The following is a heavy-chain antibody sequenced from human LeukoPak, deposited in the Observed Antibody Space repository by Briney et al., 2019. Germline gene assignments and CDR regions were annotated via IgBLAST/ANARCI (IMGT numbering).Heavy chain of an antibody. J-gene: IGHJ4*02. D-gene: IGHD3-16*02. CDR3: ARSGRYDYVWGSYRYLFDY. CDR1: GGSFSGYY. V-gene: IGHV4-34*01. CDR2: INHSGST. Sequence: PSETLSLTCAVYGGSFSGYYWSWIRQPPGKGLEWIGEINHSGSTNYNPSLKSRVTISVDTSKIQFPLKLSSVTAADTAVYYCARSGRYDYVWGSYRYLFDYWGQGTLVTVSS.